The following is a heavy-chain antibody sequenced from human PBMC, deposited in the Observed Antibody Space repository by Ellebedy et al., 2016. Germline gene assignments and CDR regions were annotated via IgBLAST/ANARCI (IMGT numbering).Heavy chain of an antibody. D-gene: IGHD6-19*01. CDR2: ISYDGSNK. Sequence: GESLKISXAASGFTVSSNYMSWVRQAPGKGLEWVAVISYDGSNKYYADSVKGRFTISRDNSKNTLYLQMNSLRAEDTAVYYCAKGWLDFDYWGQGTLVTVSS. CDR3: AKGWLDFDY. CDR1: GFTVSSNY. V-gene: IGHV3-30*18. J-gene: IGHJ4*02.